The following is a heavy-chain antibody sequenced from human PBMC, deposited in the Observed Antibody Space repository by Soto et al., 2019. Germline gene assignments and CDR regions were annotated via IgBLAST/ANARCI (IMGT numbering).Heavy chain of an antibody. CDR1: GFPFSSYA. J-gene: IGHJ3*02. D-gene: IGHD1-26*01. Sequence: EVQLLESGGDLVQPGGSLRLSFAAPGFPFSSYAMTWGHQAPGKGLEWVSAVSGSGSSTYYADYVKGRFTIYRDNYKNKLSSQMKRLRAEDTAVYYCAKDSPYSASYKEEAFDIWGQGTLVTVSS. V-gene: IGHV3-23*01. CDR2: VSGSGSST. CDR3: AKDSPYSASYKEEAFDI.